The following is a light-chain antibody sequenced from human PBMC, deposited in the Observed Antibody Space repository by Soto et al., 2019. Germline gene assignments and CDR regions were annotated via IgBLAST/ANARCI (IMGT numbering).Light chain of an antibody. J-gene: IGKJ4*01. Sequence: DIQTTQSPSTLSTSVGDRVTITCRASQSISTWLAWYQQKPGKAPKLLIYKASSLEGGVPSRFSGSGSGTEFNITVSSLRTADFATYYCQQYNTYPLTFGGGTRVDIK. CDR3: QQYNTYPLT. V-gene: IGKV1-5*03. CDR1: QSISTW. CDR2: KAS.